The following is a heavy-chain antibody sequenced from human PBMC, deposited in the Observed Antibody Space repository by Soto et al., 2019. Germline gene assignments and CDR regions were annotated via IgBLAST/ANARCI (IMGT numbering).Heavy chain of an antibody. D-gene: IGHD3-10*01. J-gene: IGHJ5*02. V-gene: IGHV3-23*01. CDR2: ISGSGGST. CDR3: AANNLLWFGTRGENWFDP. Sequence: GGSLRLSCAASGFTFSSYAMSWVRQAPGKGLEWVSAISGSGGSTYYADSVQGRITISRDNSKNTLYLQMNSLKAEDTAVYYCAANNLLWFGTRGENWFDPWGQGTLVTVSS. CDR1: GFTFSSYA.